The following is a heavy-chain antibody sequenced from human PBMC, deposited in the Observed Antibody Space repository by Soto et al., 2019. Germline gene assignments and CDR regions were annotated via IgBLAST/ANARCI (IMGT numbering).Heavy chain of an antibody. D-gene: IGHD1-1*01. J-gene: IGHJ4*02. V-gene: IGHV3-74*01. CDR1: GFTFSMYW. CDR2: INDDGIST. Sequence: GGSLRLSCAASGFTFSMYWMHFFGQFPFKGPEWVSRINDDGISTNYADSVKGRFTISRDNAKNTLYLQMNALRVEDTAVYYCTRGPRSTSTGTGAFWGQGTLVTVSS. CDR3: TRGPRSTSTGTGAF.